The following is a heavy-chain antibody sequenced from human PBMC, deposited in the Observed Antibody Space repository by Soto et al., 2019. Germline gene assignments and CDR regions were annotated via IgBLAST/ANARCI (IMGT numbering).Heavy chain of an antibody. D-gene: IGHD3-3*01. CDR1: GFSLSTSGVG. CDR3: ARHRLRFLEWLLPPLGMDV. J-gene: IGHJ6*02. V-gene: IGHV2-5*02. Sequence: SGPTLVNPTQTLTLTCTFSGFSLSTSGVGVGWIRQPPGKALEWLALIYWDDDKRYSPSLKSRLTITKDTSKNQVVLTMTNMDPVDTATYYCARHRLRFLEWLLPPLGMDVWGQGTTVTVSS. CDR2: IYWDDDK.